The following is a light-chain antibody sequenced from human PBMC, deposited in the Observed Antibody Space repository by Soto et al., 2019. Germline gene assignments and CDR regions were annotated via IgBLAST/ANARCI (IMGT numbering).Light chain of an antibody. V-gene: IGKV1-39*01. CDR1: RTISSY. J-gene: IGKJ5*01. CDR2: AAS. CDR3: QQSYSTPPT. Sequence: DIQMTQSPSSLSASVGDRVTISCRASRTISSYLNWYQQKPGKAPNLLIYAASSLQSGVPSRFSGSGSGTDFTLTISSLQPEDFATYYCQQSYSTPPTFGQGTRLEIK.